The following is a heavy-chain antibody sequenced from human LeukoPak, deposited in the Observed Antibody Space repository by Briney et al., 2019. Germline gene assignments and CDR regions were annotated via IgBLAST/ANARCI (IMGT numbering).Heavy chain of an antibody. J-gene: IGHJ3*02. CDR1: GGSFSGYY. V-gene: IGHV4-34*01. Sequence: ASETLSLTCAVYGGSFSGYYWSWIRQPPGKGLEWIGEINHSGSTNYNPSLKSRVTISVDTSKNQFSLKLGSVTAADTAVYYCASRPGPRSSAFDIWGQGTMVTVSS. CDR2: INHSGST. CDR3: ASRPGPRSSAFDI.